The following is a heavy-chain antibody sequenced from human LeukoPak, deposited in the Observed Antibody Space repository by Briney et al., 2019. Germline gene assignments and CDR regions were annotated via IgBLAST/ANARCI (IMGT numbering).Heavy chain of an antibody. CDR2: INHSGST. J-gene: IGHJ4*02. Sequence: PSETLSLTCAVYGGSFSGYYWSWIRQPPGKGLEWIGEINHSGSTNYNPSLKSRVTISVDTSKNQFSLKLSSVTAADTAVYYCARGRITMVRGTRGHFDYWGQGTLVTVSS. CDR1: GGSFSGYY. CDR3: ARGRITMVRGTRGHFDY. V-gene: IGHV4-34*01. D-gene: IGHD3-10*01.